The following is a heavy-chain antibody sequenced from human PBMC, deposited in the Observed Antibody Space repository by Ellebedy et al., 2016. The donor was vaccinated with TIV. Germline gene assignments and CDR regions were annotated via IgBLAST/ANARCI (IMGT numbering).Heavy chain of an antibody. Sequence: AASVKVSCKASAGTFSSYSINGVGQAPGQGVEWMGWINPNRGGTNYAQKFQGWVTMTRDTSISTAYMELSRLKSDDTAIYYCARPYSGNYGLGYYGMDVWGQGTTVTVSS. V-gene: IGHV1-2*04. CDR1: AGTFSSYS. CDR3: ARPYSGNYGLGYYGMDV. CDR2: INPNRGGT. D-gene: IGHD1-26*01. J-gene: IGHJ6*02.